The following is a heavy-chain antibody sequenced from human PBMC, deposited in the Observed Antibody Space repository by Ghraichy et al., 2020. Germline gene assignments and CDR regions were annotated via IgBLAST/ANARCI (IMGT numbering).Heavy chain of an antibody. J-gene: IGHJ5*02. CDR1: GGSISSSSYY. Sequence: SETLSLTCTVSGGSISSSSYYWGWIRQPPGKGLEWIGSIYYSGSTYYNPSLKSRVTISVDTSKNQFSLKLSSVTAADTAVYYCARAGATAERKFDPWGQGTLVTVSS. CDR3: ARAGATAERKFDP. CDR2: IYYSGST. D-gene: IGHD5-18*01. V-gene: IGHV4-39*07.